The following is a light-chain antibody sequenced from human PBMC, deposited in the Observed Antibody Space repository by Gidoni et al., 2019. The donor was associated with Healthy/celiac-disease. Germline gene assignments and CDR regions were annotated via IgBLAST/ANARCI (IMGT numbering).Light chain of an antibody. V-gene: IGKV1-8*01. CDR3: QQYYSYPRT. J-gene: IGKJ2*01. CDR2: AAS. Sequence: AIRMTQSPSSFSASTGDRVPITCRASQGISRYLAWYQQKPGKAPKLLIYAASTLQSGVPSRFSGSGSGTDFTLTISCLQSEDFATYYCQQYYSYPRTFGQGTKLEIK. CDR1: QGISRY.